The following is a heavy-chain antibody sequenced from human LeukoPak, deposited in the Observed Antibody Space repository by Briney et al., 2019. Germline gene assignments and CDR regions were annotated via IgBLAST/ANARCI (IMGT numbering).Heavy chain of an antibody. V-gene: IGHV3-48*04. Sequence: GESLRLSCAASGFLFSSYSMNWVRQAPGKGLEWLSYISSSSTTIYYADSVKGRFTISRDNAKNSLYLQMNSLKAEDTAVYYCARNRFPITGTTNNYYYMDVWGKGTTVTVSS. CDR2: ISSSSTTI. D-gene: IGHD1-7*01. CDR1: GFLFSSYS. CDR3: ARNRFPITGTTNNYYYMDV. J-gene: IGHJ6*03.